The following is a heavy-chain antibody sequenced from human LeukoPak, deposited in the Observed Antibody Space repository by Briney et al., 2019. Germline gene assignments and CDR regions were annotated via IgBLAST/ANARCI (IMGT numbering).Heavy chain of an antibody. CDR3: ARVKSSSGWDFDY. D-gene: IGHD6-19*01. CDR2: IYYSGST. V-gene: IGHV4-59*01. CDR1: GGSISSYY. J-gene: IGHJ4*02. Sequence: SETLSLTCTVSGGSISSYYWSWIRQPPGKGLEWIGYIYYSGSTNYNPSLKSRVTISVDTSKNQFSLKLSSVTAADTAVYYCARVKSSSGWDFDYWGQGTLVTVSS.